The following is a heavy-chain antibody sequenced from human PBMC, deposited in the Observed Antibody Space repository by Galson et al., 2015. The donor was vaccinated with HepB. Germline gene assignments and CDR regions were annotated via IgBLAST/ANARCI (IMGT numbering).Heavy chain of an antibody. CDR1: GFTVSSNY. CDR3: ARSRKSGGAVYYENDY. J-gene: IGHJ4*02. V-gene: IGHV3-53*01. Sequence: SLRLSCAASGFTVSSNYMSWVRQAPGKGLEWVSVIYSGGSTYYADSVKGRFTISRDNSKNTLYLQMNSLRAEDTAVYYCARSRKSGGAVYYENDYWGQGTLVTVSS. CDR2: IYSGGST. D-gene: IGHD3-22*01.